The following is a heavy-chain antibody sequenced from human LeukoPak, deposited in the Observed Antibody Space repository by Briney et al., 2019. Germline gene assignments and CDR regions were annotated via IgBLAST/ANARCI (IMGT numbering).Heavy chain of an antibody. D-gene: IGHD2-15*01. CDR3: AATVVVAATGAFDI. J-gene: IGHJ3*02. CDR2: IYSGGST. CDR1: GFTVSSNY. Sequence: GGSPRLSCAASGFTVSSNYMSWVRQAPGKGLEWVSVIYSGGSTYYADSVKGRFTISRDNSKNTLYLQMNSLRAEDTAVYYCAATVVVAATGAFDIWGQGTMVTVSS. V-gene: IGHV3-53*01.